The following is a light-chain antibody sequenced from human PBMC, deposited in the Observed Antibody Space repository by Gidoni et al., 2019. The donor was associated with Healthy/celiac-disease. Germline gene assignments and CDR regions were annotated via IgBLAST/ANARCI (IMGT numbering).Light chain of an antibody. Sequence: DIQMTKSPSSLAASVGDRVTITCRASQSISSYLNWYQQKPGKAPKLLIYAASSLQSGVPSRCSGSGSGTYFTLTISSLQPEDFATYYCQQSYSTPFTFGPGTKVDIK. J-gene: IGKJ3*01. CDR2: AAS. CDR1: QSISSY. CDR3: QQSYSTPFT. V-gene: IGKV1-39*01.